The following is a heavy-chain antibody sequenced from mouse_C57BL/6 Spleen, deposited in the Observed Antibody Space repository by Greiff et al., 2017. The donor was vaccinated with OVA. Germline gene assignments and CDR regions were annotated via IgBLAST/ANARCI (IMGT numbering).Heavy chain of an antibody. CDR2: IYPGSGST. Sequence: QVQLQQSGAELVKPGASVQMSCKASGYTFTSYWITWVKQRPGQGLEWIGDIYPGSGSTNYNEKLKSKATLTVDTSSSTAYMQLSSLTSEDSAVYYCAAYYGSSPDYWGQGTTLTVSS. CDR3: AAYYGSSPDY. CDR1: GYTFTSYW. J-gene: IGHJ2*01. V-gene: IGHV1-55*01. D-gene: IGHD1-1*01.